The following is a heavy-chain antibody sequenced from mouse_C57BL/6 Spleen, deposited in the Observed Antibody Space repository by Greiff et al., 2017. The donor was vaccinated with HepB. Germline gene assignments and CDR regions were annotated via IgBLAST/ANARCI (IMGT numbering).Heavy chain of an antibody. CDR3: ARGLNYYGSSYGYFDV. V-gene: IGHV1-64*01. CDR2: IHPNSGST. CDR1: GYTFTSYW. Sequence: QVQLQQSGAELVKPGASVKLSCKASGYTFTSYWMHWVKQRPGQGLEWIGMIHPNSGSTNYNEKFKSKATLTVDKSSSTAYMQLSSLTSEDSAVYYCARGLNYYGSSYGYFDVWGTGTTVTVSS. J-gene: IGHJ1*03. D-gene: IGHD1-1*01.